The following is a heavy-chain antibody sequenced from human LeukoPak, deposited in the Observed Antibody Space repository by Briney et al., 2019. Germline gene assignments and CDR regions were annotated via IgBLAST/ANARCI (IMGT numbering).Heavy chain of an antibody. CDR1: GGSISSYY. CDR3: ARGGSSGYYYFDY. J-gene: IGHJ4*02. D-gene: IGHD3-22*01. CDR2: IYYSGST. V-gene: IGHV4-59*01. Sequence: SETLSLTCTVSGGSISSYYWSWIRQAPGKGLEWIGYIYYSGSTNYNPSLKSRVTISVDTSKNQFSLKLSSVTAADTAVYYCARGGSSGYYYFDYWGQGTLVTVSS.